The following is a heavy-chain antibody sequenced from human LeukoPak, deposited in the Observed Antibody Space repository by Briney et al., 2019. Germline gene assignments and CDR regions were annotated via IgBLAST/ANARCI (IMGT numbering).Heavy chain of an antibody. Sequence: GSLRLSCAASGFTVSSNYMSWVRQAPGKGLEWVSVIYSGGSTYYADSVKGRFTISRDNSKNTLYLQMNSLRAEDTAVYYCARDYSDSSGWYGLDYWGQGTLVTVSS. CDR3: ARDYSDSSGWYGLDY. V-gene: IGHV3-53*01. CDR1: GFTVSSNY. J-gene: IGHJ4*02. D-gene: IGHD6-19*01. CDR2: IYSGGST.